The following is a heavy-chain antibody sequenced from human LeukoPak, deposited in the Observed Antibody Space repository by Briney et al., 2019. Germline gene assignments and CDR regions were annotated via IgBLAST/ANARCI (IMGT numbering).Heavy chain of an antibody. J-gene: IGHJ4*02. CDR1: GGSISSYY. Sequence: SGTLSLTCTVSGGSISSYYWSWIRQPPGKGLEWIGYIYYSGSTNYNPSLKSRVTISVDTSKNQFSLKLSSVTAADTAVYYCARVRHGSGSFSLDYWGQGTLVTVSS. CDR3: ARVRHGSGSFSLDY. D-gene: IGHD3-10*01. V-gene: IGHV4-59*01. CDR2: IYYSGST.